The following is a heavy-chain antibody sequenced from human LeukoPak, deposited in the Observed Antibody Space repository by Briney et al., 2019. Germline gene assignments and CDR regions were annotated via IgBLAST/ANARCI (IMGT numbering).Heavy chain of an antibody. Sequence: GGSLRLSCAASGFTFSSYAMSWVRQAPGKGLEWVSLISGNGDNTYYADSVKGRFTISRDNSKNTLYLQMNSLRAEDTAIYYCAKATEGMYYYYGMNVWGQGTTVTVSS. CDR1: GFTFSSYA. CDR3: AKATEGMYYYYGMNV. J-gene: IGHJ6*02. V-gene: IGHV3-23*01. CDR2: ISGNGDNT. D-gene: IGHD3-10*01.